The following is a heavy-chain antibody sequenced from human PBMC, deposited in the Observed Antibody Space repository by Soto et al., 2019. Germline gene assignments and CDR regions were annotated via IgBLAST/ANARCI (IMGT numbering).Heavy chain of an antibody. V-gene: IGHV4-59*08. Sequence: PSETLSLTCTVSGGSISDYYWSWIRQPPGKGLEWIGYIYDSGSTNYNPSLKSRVTISVDTSKNQFSLKVTSMTAADTAVYYCARFFEDLSASVGSHIDYWGQGTLVTVSS. D-gene: IGHD3-3*01. CDR3: ARFFEDLSASVGSHIDY. CDR2: IYDSGST. CDR1: GGSISDYY. J-gene: IGHJ4*02.